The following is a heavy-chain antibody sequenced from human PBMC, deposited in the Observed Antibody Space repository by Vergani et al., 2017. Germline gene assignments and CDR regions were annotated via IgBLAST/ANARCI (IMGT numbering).Heavy chain of an antibody. CDR1: GFTFSNYA. V-gene: IGHV3-23*01. D-gene: IGHD6-6*01. J-gene: IGHJ6*03. CDR3: AKDITLGEQLAIYYMDV. Sequence: EVQLLASGGGLVHPGGSLRLSCVASGFTFSNYAMSWVRQAPGKGLEWVSTISGSGDSTYYADSVKGRFTISRDNSKNTLLLQMNSLRAEDTAVYYCAKDITLGEQLAIYYMDVWGKGTTVTVSS. CDR2: ISGSGDST.